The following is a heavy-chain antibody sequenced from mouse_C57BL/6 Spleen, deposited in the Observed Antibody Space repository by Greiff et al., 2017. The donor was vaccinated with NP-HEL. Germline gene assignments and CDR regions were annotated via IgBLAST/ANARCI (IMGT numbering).Heavy chain of an antibody. D-gene: IGHD2-3*01. CDR3: ARSRDGYYDWYFDV. V-gene: IGHV1-64*01. CDR1: GYTFTSYW. Sequence: VQLQQPGAELVKPGASVKLSCKASGYTFTSYWMHWVKQRPGQGLEWIGMIHPNSGSTNYNEKFKSKATLTVDKSSSTAYMQLSSLTSEDSAVDYCARSRDGYYDWYFDVWGTGTTVTVSS. J-gene: IGHJ1*03. CDR2: IHPNSGST.